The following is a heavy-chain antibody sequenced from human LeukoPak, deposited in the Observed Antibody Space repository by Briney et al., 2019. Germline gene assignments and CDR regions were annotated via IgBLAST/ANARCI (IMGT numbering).Heavy chain of an antibody. D-gene: IGHD3-22*01. J-gene: IGHJ4*02. CDR1: GGSISSGDYY. CDR2: IYYSGST. Sequence: PSQTLSLTCTVSGGSISSGDYYWSWLRQPPGKGLEWIGYIYYSGSTYYNPSLKSRVTISVDTSKNQFSLKLSSVTAADTAVYYCARLGFYYDSSGYYGGYYFDYWGQGTLVTVSS. V-gene: IGHV4-30-4*01. CDR3: ARLGFYYDSSGYYGGYYFDY.